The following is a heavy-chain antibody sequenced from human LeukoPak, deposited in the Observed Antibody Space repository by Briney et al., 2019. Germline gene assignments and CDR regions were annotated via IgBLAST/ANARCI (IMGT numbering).Heavy chain of an antibody. J-gene: IGHJ6*03. D-gene: IGHD4-23*01. CDR1: GFTFSDYY. Sequence: GGSLRLSCVASGFTFSDYYMSWIRQAPGKGLEWVSSISSSSSYIYYADSVKGRFTISRDNAKNSLYLQMNSLRAEDTAVYYCARDLRTTVVTPDYYYYMDVWGKGTTVTVSS. CDR2: ISSSSSYI. CDR3: ARDLRTTVVTPDYYYYMDV. V-gene: IGHV3-11*06.